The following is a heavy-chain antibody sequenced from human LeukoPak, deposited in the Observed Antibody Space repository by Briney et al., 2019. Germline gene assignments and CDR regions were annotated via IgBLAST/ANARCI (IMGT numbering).Heavy chain of an antibody. J-gene: IGHJ4*02. D-gene: IGHD3-10*01. Sequence: PGGSLRLSCAASGFTFTTYWMSWVRQAPGKGLVWVSRINSDGSRTNYADSVKGRFTISRDNAKNTLYLQMNSLRAEDTAIYYCARDVGEYQILGFDYWGQGTLVTVSS. CDR1: GFTFTTYW. CDR2: INSDGSRT. V-gene: IGHV3-74*01. CDR3: ARDVGEYQILGFDY.